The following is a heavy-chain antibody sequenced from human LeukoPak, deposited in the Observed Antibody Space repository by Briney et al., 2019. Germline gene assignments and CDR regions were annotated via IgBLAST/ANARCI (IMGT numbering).Heavy chain of an antibody. CDR1: GFTFDDAG. Sequence: PGGSLRLSCVASGFTFDDAGLSWVRQVPGKGLEWVANINWNGRYTGYLDSVKGRFTISRDNAKNSLYLEMKSLGPEDTALYYCARQKGGFYLFDYWGRGTLVTVSS. CDR2: INWNGRYT. CDR3: ARQKGGFYLFDY. J-gene: IGHJ4*02. V-gene: IGHV3-20*04. D-gene: IGHD3-3*01.